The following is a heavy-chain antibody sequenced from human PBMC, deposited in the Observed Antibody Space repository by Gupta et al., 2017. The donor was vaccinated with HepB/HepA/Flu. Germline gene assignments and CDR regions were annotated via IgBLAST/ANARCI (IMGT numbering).Heavy chain of an antibody. CDR3: ARDRPFEDLDDHVGAFDI. CDR2: IYHSGTT. Sequence: QVQLQESGPGLVKPSQTLSLTCTVSGGSINSGGYYWSWIRQHPEQGLQWIGYIYHSGTTYYNPSLKSRLTISLDTSKNQFSLKLSSVTAADTAVYYCARDRPFEDLDDHVGAFDIWGQGSMVTVSS. J-gene: IGHJ3*02. CDR1: GGSINSGGYY. V-gene: IGHV4-31*03. D-gene: IGHD1-1*01.